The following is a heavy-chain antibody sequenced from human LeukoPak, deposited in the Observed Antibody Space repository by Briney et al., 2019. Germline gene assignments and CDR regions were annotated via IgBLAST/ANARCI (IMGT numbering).Heavy chain of an antibody. J-gene: IGHJ4*02. V-gene: IGHV1-8*02. CDR2: MNPNSGNT. CDR3: ARVMVVRGVIDYFDY. CDR1: GYTFTSYD. Sequence: ASVKVSCKASGYTFTSYDINWVRQATGQGLEWMGWMNPNSGNTGYAQKLQGRVTMTTDTSTSTAYMELRSLRSDDTAVYYCARVMVVRGVIDYFDYWGQGTLVTVSS. D-gene: IGHD3-10*01.